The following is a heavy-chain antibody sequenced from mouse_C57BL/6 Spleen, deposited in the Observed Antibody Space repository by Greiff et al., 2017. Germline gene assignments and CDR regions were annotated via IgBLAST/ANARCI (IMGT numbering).Heavy chain of an antibody. CDR1: GYTFTEYT. D-gene: IGHD2-5*01. J-gene: IGHJ3*01. CDR3: ARHEDAYSNYLFAY. Sequence: QVHVKQSGAELVKPGASVKLSCKASGYTFTEYTIHWVKQRSGQGLEWIGWFYPGSGSIKYNEKFKDKATLTTDKSSSTFYMELSRLTSEDSAVYFCARHEDAYSNYLFAYWGQGTLVTVSA. CDR2: FYPGSGSI. V-gene: IGHV1-62-2*01.